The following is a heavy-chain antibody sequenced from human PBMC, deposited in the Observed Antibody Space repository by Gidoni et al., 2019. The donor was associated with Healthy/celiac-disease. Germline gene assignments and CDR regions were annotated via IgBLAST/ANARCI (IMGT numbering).Heavy chain of an antibody. J-gene: IGHJ6*02. V-gene: IGHV4-34*01. CDR1: GGSFSGYY. D-gene: IGHD6-13*01. CDR3: ARGARAAAGTDYGMDV. CDR2: INPSGST. Sequence: QVQLQQWGAGRLKPSETMSLTGAVYGGSFSGYYWSWIRQPPGKGLEWIGEINPSGSTNYTPSLKSRVTISVDTSTHQFSLTLSSVTAADTAVYYCARGARAAAGTDYGMDVWGQGTTVTVSS.